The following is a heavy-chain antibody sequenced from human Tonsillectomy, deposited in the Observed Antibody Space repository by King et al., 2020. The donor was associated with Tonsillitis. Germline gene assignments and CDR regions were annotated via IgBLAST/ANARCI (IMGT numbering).Heavy chain of an antibody. CDR2: ISHGGST. D-gene: IGHD6-19*01. J-gene: IGHJ5*01. CDR3: ASQFSNGWFYY. CDR1: GYSISSGFY. V-gene: IGHV4-38-2*01. Sequence: QLQESGPGLVKPSETLSLTCAVSGYSISSGFYWGWIRQPPGKGLGWIGSISHGGSTYYNSSLKSRVTVSVDTSKHQFSLKLTSVIAADTAVYYCASQFSNGWFYYWGHGILVTVSS.